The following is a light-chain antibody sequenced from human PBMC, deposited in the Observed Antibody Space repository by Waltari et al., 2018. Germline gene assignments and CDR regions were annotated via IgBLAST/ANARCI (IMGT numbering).Light chain of an antibody. CDR3: QQYDNLLALT. Sequence: DIQMTQSPSSLSASVGDRVTITCQASQDISNYLNWYQQNPGKPPKLLIYDASNLETGVPSRFSGSVSGTDFTFTISSLQPEDIATYYCQQYDNLLALTFGGGTKVEIK. CDR2: DAS. CDR1: QDISNY. V-gene: IGKV1-33*01. J-gene: IGKJ4*01.